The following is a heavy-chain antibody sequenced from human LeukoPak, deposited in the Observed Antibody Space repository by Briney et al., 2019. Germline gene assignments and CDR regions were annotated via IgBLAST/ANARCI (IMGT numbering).Heavy chain of an antibody. CDR2: IYPGDSDT. J-gene: IGHJ3*02. D-gene: IGHD3-22*01. CDR1: GYSFTSYW. Sequence: GESLKISCKGSGYSFTSYWIGWVRQMPGKGLEWMGIIYPGDSDTRHSPSFQGQVIISADKSISTAYLQWSSLKASDTAMYYCARHAETPYDHAFDIWGQGTMVTVSS. V-gene: IGHV5-51*01. CDR3: ARHAETPYDHAFDI.